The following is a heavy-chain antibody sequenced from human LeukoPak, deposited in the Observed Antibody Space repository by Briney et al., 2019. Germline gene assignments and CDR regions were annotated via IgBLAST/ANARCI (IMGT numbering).Heavy chain of an antibody. J-gene: IGHJ4*02. CDR3: AGSLRYYYDSSGYYEPRDY. Sequence: GGSLRLSCAASGFTFSKYGMHWVRQAPGKGLEWVSSISSSSSYIYYADSVKGRFTISRDNAKNSLYLQMNSLRAEDTAVYYCAGSLRYYYDSSGYYEPRDYWGQGTLATVSS. CDR2: ISSSSSYI. V-gene: IGHV3-21*01. D-gene: IGHD3-22*01. CDR1: GFTFSKYG.